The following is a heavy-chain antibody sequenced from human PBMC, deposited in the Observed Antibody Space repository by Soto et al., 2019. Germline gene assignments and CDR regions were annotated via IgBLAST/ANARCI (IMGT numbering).Heavy chain of an antibody. V-gene: IGHV4-30-4*01. J-gene: IGHJ4*02. Sequence: ASETLSLTCTVSGGSISSGDYYWSWIRQPPGKGLEWIGYIYYSGSTYYNPSLKSRVTISVDTSKNQFSLKLSSVTAADTAVYYCAREAYYDYVWGSYRNYYFDYWGQGTLVTVSS. CDR2: IYYSGST. CDR3: AREAYYDYVWGSYRNYYFDY. CDR1: GGSISSGDYY. D-gene: IGHD3-16*02.